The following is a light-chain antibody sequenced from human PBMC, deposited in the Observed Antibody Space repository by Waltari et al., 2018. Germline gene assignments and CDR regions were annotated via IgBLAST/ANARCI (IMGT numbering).Light chain of an antibody. CDR1: QNLRSY. Sequence: DIQMTQSPSSLSASVGDRVTTTCRASQNLRSYLNWYQQKPGKAPNLLIYAASNLQSGIPSRFSGGGSGTDFTLTISSLQPEDSATYYCQQSYSSPPHTFGQGTKLEIK. J-gene: IGKJ2*01. CDR2: AAS. CDR3: QQSYSSPPHT. V-gene: IGKV1-39*01.